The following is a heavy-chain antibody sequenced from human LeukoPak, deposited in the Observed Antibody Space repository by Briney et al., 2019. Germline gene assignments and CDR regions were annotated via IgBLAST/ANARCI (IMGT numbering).Heavy chain of an antibody. J-gene: IGHJ4*02. D-gene: IGHD3-10*01. CDR3: ARDSAGSGFDY. CDR2: IYHSGST. V-gene: IGHV4-4*02. CDR1: GGSISSSNW. Sequence: SGTLSLTCAVSGGSISSSNWWSWVRQPPGKGLEWIGEIYHSGSTNYNPSLKSRVTISVGKSKNQFSLKLSSVTAADTAVYYCARDSAGSGFDYWGQGTLVTVSS.